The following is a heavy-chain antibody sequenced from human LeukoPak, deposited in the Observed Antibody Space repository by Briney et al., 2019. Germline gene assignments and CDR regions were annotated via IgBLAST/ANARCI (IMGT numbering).Heavy chain of an antibody. Sequence: GGSLRLSCAASGFTFISYSMSLVRQGLGEGLGWGWSIYSSIGVIYYEDSVKRRFTISKDNAKTSQYLQMSSLRAEDTAVYYCARYYYDSSGYYYFDYWGQGTLVTVSS. J-gene: IGHJ4*02. CDR1: GFTFISYS. CDR3: ARYYYDSSGYYYFDY. V-gene: IGHV3-21*01. CDR2: IYSSIGVI. D-gene: IGHD3-22*01.